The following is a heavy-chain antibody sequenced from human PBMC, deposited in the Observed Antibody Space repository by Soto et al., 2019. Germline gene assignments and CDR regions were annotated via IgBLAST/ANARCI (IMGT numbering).Heavy chain of an antibody. V-gene: IGHV3-23*01. D-gene: IGHD5-12*01. CDR1: GFTFSGYA. CDR2: ISGSGGST. CDR3: AKDFERWLPDYYYGMDV. Sequence: GGSLRLSCAAAGFTFSGYAMSWVRQAPGKGLEWVSAISGSGGSTYYADSVKGRFTISRDNSKNTLYLQMNSLRAEDTAVYYCAKDFERWLPDYYYGMDVWGQGTTVTVSS. J-gene: IGHJ6*02.